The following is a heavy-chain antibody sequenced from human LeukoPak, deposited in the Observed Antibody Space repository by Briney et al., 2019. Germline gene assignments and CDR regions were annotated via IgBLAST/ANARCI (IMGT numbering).Heavy chain of an antibody. CDR1: GFTFSSYG. V-gene: IGHV3-30*02. CDR3: AKAGSGYFVFDY. Sequence: GGSLRLSCAASGFTFSSYGMHWVRQAPGKGLEWVAFIRYDGSNKYYADSVKGRFTISRDNSKNTLYLQMNSLRAEDTAVYYSAKAGSGYFVFDYWGQGTLVTVSS. J-gene: IGHJ4*02. D-gene: IGHD3-22*01. CDR2: IRYDGSNK.